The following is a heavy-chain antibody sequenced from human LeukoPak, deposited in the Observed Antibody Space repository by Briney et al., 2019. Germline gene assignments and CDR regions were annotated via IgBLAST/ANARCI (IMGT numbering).Heavy chain of an antibody. CDR2: ISAYNGNT. J-gene: IGHJ4*02. CDR1: GYTFTSYG. CDR3: ARAFGDYVWGSFDY. V-gene: IGHV1-18*01. D-gene: IGHD3-16*01. Sequence: GASVKVSCKASGYTFTSYGISWVRQAPGQGLEWMGWISAYNGNTNYAQKLQGRVTMTTDTSTSTAYMELRSLRSDDTAVYYCARAFGDYVWGSFDYWGQETLVTVSS.